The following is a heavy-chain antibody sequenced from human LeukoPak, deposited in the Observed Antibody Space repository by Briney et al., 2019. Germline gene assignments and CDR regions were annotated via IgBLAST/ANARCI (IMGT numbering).Heavy chain of an antibody. J-gene: IGHJ6*04. Sequence: VASVKVSCKASGGTFSSYAISWVRQAPGQGLEWMGEIIPIFGTANYAQKFQGRVTITADESTSTAYMELSSLRSEDTAVYYCASNTYYYGSGSYLVWGKGTTVTVSS. V-gene: IGHV1-69*13. D-gene: IGHD3-10*01. CDR1: GGTFSSYA. CDR3: ASNTYYYGSGSYLV. CDR2: IIPIFGTA.